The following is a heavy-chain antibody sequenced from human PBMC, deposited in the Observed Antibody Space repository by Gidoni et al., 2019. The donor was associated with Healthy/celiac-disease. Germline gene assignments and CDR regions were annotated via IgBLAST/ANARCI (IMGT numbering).Heavy chain of an antibody. V-gene: IGHV4-34*01. D-gene: IGHD3-22*01. CDR1: GPSFSGYY. J-gene: IGHJ4*02. CDR3: ARGRYHDSSGFPY. CDR2: IPHPGSP. Sequence: QVQLQQWGAGLLKPSETLSLTCAMSGPSFSGYYWSWLRQSPGRGLEWMAEIPHPGSPNYKPSLRSRVTISVDASKNQFSLQLRSVTAADTAVYYCARGRYHDSSGFPYWGQGTLVTVSS.